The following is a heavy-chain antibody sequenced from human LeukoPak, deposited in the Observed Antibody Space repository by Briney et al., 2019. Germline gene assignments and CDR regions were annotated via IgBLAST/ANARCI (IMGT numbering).Heavy chain of an antibody. D-gene: IGHD2-21*01. J-gene: IGHJ4*02. V-gene: IGHV3-30*04. CDR1: GFTFSSYA. Sequence: PGGSLRLSCAASGFTFSSYAMHWVRQAPGTGLEWVAVISYDGSNKYYADSVKGRFTISRDNSRNTLYLQMNSLRAEDTALYYCATPLGDGHQVFNYFDYWGQGTLVTVSS. CDR3: ATPLGDGHQVFNYFDY. CDR2: ISYDGSNK.